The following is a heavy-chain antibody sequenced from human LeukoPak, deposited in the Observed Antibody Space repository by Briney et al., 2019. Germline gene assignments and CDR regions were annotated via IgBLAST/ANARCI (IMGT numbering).Heavy chain of an antibody. J-gene: IGHJ4*02. CDR3: ARRGSSGSYSYFDY. CDR2: VYYSGTT. Sequence: SETLSLSCTVSGVSVSSSSDYWGWIRQPPGKGLEWIGSVYYSGTTYYNPSLKTRVTISADTSKNQFSLKLSSVTAADTAVYYCARRGSSGSYSYFDYWGQGTLVTVSS. V-gene: IGHV4-39*07. CDR1: GVSVSSSSDY. D-gene: IGHD3-22*01.